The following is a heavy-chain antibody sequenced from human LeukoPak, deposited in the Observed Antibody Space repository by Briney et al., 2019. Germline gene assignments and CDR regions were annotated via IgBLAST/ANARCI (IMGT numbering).Heavy chain of an antibody. CDR1: GFIFSNYE. V-gene: IGHV3-48*03. Sequence: TGGSLRLSCAASGFIFSNYEMNWVRQAPGKGLEWISYINNGGTPIYYADSVKGRFTISRDNSKNTLYLQMNSLRAEDTAVYYCAKPHSGDSSGYYNFYYYYMDVWGKGTTVTISS. CDR3: AKPHSGDSSGYYNFYYYYMDV. CDR2: INNGGTPI. D-gene: IGHD3-22*01. J-gene: IGHJ6*03.